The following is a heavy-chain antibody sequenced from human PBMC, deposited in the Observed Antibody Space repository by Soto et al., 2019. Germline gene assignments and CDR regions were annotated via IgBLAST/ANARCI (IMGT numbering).Heavy chain of an antibody. CDR1: GGSINTNNYY. V-gene: IGHV4-39*01. D-gene: IGHD2-15*01. CDR2: VFYNGTT. J-gene: IGHJ5*02. CDR3: ARLVVVSPVANA. Sequence: SETLSLTCTVSGGSINTNNYYWGWVRQPPGKGLEWIGSVFYNGTTYYSPSLKSRVTLSLAPSRTQFSLKLESVTAADTAVYFCARLVVVSPVANAWGQGTLVTVS.